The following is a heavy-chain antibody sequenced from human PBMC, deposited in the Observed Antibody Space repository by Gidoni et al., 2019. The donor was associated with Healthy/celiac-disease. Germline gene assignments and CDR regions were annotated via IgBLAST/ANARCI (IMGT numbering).Heavy chain of an antibody. D-gene: IGHD3-22*01. CDR1: GFTVRSNY. J-gene: IGHJ4*02. Sequence: EVQLVESGGGLVPPGGSLLLSCAASGFTVRSNYMSWVRQAPGKGLEWGSVIYSGGRTYYADSVKGRFTIARDNSKNTLYLQMNSLRAEDTAVYYCARDLRYYDSSEGFDYWGQGTLVTVSS. V-gene: IGHV3-66*02. CDR2: IYSGGRT. CDR3: ARDLRYYDSSEGFDY.